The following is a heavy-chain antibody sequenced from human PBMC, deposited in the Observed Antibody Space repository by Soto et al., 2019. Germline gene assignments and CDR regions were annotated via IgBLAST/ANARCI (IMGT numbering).Heavy chain of an antibody. V-gene: IGHV3-30-3*01. CDR2: ISLDGGNK. CDR3: AQSRYADY. CDR1: GFAFNTYV. J-gene: IGHJ4*02. Sequence: AGSLGLACAACGFAFNTYVMHWVRQAPGRGLEWVALISLDGGNKYYADSVKGRFTISRDNSKNTLFLQMNSLRPEDTAMYYCAQSRYADYWGQGTLVTVSS. D-gene: IGHD2-2*01.